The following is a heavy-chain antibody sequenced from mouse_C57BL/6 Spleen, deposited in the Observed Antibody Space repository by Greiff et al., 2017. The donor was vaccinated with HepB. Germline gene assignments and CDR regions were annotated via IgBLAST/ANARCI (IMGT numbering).Heavy chain of an antibody. CDR3: ASERGLPYYFDY. V-gene: IGHV3-6*01. CDR2: ISYDGSN. Sequence: DVQLQESGPGLVKPSQSLSLTCSVTGYSITSGYYWYWIRQFPGNKLEWMGDISYDGSNNYNPSLNNRITITRDTSKNPFVLKLNSVTTEDTATYYCASERGLPYYFDYWGQGTTLTVSS. J-gene: IGHJ2*01. CDR1: GYSITSGYY.